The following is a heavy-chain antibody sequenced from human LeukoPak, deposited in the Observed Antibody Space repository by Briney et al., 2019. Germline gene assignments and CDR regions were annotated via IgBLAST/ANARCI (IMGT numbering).Heavy chain of an antibody. CDR2: ISAYNGNT. CDR3: ARDHQWLVRFDY. Sequence: EASVKVSCKASGYTFTSHGLSWARQAPGQGLEWMGWISAYNGNTNYAQKLQGRVTMTTDTSTSTAYMELRSLRSDDTAVYYCARDHQWLVRFDYWGQGTLVTVSS. V-gene: IGHV1-18*01. CDR1: GYTFTSHG. D-gene: IGHD6-19*01. J-gene: IGHJ4*02.